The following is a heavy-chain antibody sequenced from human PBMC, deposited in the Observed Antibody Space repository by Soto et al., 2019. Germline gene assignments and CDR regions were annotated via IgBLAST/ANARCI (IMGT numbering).Heavy chain of an antibody. D-gene: IGHD4-4*01. Sequence: XGSLRLSCSASGFTFSSYGMHWVRQAPGKGLEWVAVISYDGSSKYYADSVKGRFTISRDNSKNTLYLQMNSLRAEDTAVYYCLTTPADYWGQGTLVTVSS. CDR1: GFTFSSYG. V-gene: IGHV3-30*03. CDR3: LTTPADY. J-gene: IGHJ4*02. CDR2: ISYDGSSK.